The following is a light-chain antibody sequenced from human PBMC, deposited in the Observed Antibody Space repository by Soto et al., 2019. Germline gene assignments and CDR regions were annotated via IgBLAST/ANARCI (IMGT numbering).Light chain of an antibody. Sequence: QSVLIQPPSASGTPGQRVTVSCSGGSSNIGSYTVNWYQQLPGAAPKLLIYSNSQRPSGVPGRFSASKSGTSASLAISGLQSEDEAEYYFAAWDDSLNGYVFGPGTKLTVL. J-gene: IGLJ1*01. V-gene: IGLV1-44*01. CDR3: AAWDDSLNGYV. CDR1: SSNIGSYT. CDR2: SNS.